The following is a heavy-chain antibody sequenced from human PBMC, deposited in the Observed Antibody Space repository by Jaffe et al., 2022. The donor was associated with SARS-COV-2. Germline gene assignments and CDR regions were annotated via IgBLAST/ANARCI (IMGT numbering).Heavy chain of an antibody. Sequence: QVQLVQSGAEVKKPGASVKVFCKASGYTFTGYYIHWVRQPPGQGLEWMGRINPNNGGANYAQKFQGRVTLTTDTSITTAYMELSRLRSDDTAVYYCAREGLQWVRRWFDPWGQGTLVTVSS. J-gene: IGHJ5*02. V-gene: IGHV1-2*06. CDR1: GYTFTGYY. D-gene: IGHD5-12*01. CDR2: INPNNGGA. CDR3: AREGLQWVRRWFDP.